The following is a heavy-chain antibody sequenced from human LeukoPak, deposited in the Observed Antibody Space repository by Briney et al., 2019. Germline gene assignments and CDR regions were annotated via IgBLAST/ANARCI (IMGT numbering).Heavy chain of an antibody. CDR2: IYYSDNT. V-gene: IGHV4-59*01. J-gene: IGHJ4*02. Sequence: SETLSLTCTVSGGSINSYFWSWIRQPPGKGLEWIGYIYYSDNTNYNPSLKSRVTISVETSKNQFSLKLTSVTAADTAVYYCARGVNYDSGSYYDYWGQGTLVTVSP. CDR3: ARGVNYDSGSYYDY. D-gene: IGHD3-10*01. CDR1: GGSINSYF.